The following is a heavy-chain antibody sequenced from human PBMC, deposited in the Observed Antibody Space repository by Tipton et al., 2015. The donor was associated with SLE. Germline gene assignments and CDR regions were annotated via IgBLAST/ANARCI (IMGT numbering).Heavy chain of an antibody. CDR1: GFTFLSYA. V-gene: IGHV3-23*01. CDR3: AKGGHGGLSGWFDP. J-gene: IGHJ5*02. CDR2: ISGSGGNT. Sequence: SLRLSCTASGFTFLSYAMSWVRQSPGKGLEWVSLISGSGGNTYYADSVKGRFTISRDNSKNTVHLQMNSLRADDAAVYYCAKGGHGGLSGWFDPWGQGTLVTVSS. D-gene: IGHD2-8*02.